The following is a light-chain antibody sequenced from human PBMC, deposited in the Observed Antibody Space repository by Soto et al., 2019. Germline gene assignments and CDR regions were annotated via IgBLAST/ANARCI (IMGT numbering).Light chain of an antibody. V-gene: IGLV2-14*01. Sequence: QSALTQPASVSGSPGQSITISCTGTSSDVGGYNYVSWYQQHPGKAPKLMIYEVSNRPSGVSNRFSGSKSGNTASLTISGLQAEDEAYYYCSSYTRSSTQVFGTGTKLTVL. J-gene: IGLJ1*01. CDR1: SSDVGGYNY. CDR2: EVS. CDR3: SSYTRSSTQV.